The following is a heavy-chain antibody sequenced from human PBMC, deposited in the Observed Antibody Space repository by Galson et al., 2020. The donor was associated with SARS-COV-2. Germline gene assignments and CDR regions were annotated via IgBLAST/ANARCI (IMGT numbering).Heavy chain of an antibody. Sequence: SETLSLTCTVSGGSISGYSWGWIRQPPGKALAWIGYIYYSGSTNYSPSLMSRDSISVDTSRNQFSLNLSSVTAADTAVYYCARRDTEAYGSGSYQWFDPWGQGILVTGSS. CDR3: ARRDTEAYGSGSYQWFDP. V-gene: IGHV4-59*08. J-gene: IGHJ5*02. CDR2: IYYSGST. CDR1: GGSISGYS. D-gene: IGHD3-10*01.